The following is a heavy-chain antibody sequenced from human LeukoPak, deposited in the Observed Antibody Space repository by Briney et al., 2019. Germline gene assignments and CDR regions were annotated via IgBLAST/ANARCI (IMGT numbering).Heavy chain of an antibody. CDR3: ARDLVDTTMWGFDY. CDR2: IKQDGSEK. V-gene: IGHV3-7*01. CDR1: GFTFSSYW. J-gene: IGHJ4*02. D-gene: IGHD5-18*01. Sequence: GGSLRLSCAASGFTFSSYWMSWVRQAPGKGLEWVANIKQDGSEKDYVDSVKGRCTISRDNAKNSLYLQMNSLRAEDTAVYYCARDLVDTTMWGFDYWGQGTLVTVSS.